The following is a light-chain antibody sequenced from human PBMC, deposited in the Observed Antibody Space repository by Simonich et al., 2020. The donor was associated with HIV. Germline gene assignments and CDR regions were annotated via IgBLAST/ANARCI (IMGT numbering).Light chain of an antibody. CDR2: GAS. Sequence: EIVLTQSPGTLSLSPGERATLSCRASQSVSSNYLAWYQQKSGQAPRLLIYGASSRATGITDRFSGSGSGTDFTLTISRLEPEDFAVYYCQHHGAFGPGTKVDIK. J-gene: IGKJ3*01. CDR1: QSVSSNY. CDR3: QHHGA. V-gene: IGKV3-20*01.